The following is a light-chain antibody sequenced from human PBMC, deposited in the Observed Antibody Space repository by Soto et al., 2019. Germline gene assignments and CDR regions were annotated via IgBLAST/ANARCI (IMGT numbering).Light chain of an antibody. CDR3: QHHFGWVKT. V-gene: IGKV3D-15*01. CDR2: YAS. CDR1: QNVNDK. Sequence: EIVMTQSPATLSVSPGEGVTLSCRASQNVNDKLAWYQHRPGQPPRLLIYYASTRASGTPARFSGSGSGTDFTLTINSLQSEDCADYYCQHHFGWVKTFGQGTKVEI. J-gene: IGKJ2*01.